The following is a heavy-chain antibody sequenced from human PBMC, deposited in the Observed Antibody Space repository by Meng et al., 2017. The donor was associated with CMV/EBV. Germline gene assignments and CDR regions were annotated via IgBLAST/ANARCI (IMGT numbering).Heavy chain of an antibody. Sequence: ASVKVSCKASGYTFTSYYMHWVRQAPGQGLEWMGIINPSGGSTSYAQKFQGRVTMTRDTSTSTVYMELSSLRPEDTAVYYCARDGTQRITMIVGAFDIWGQGTMVTVSS. CDR2: INPSGGST. J-gene: IGHJ3*02. V-gene: IGHV1-46*01. CDR3: ARDGTQRITMIVGAFDI. CDR1: GYTFTSYY. D-gene: IGHD3-22*01.